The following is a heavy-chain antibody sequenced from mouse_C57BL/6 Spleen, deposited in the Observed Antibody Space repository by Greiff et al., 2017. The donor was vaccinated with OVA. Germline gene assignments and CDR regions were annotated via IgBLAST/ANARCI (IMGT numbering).Heavy chain of an antibody. D-gene: IGHD4-1*01. J-gene: IGHJ2*01. CDR1: GYTFTSYW. V-gene: IGHV1-52*01. CDR3: ARGGNWDVGKDYFDY. CDR2: IDPSDSET. Sequence: VQLQQPGAELVRPGSSVKLSCKASGYTFTSYWMHWVKQRPIQGLEWIGNIDPSDSETHYNQKFKDKATLTVDKSSSTAYMQLSSLTSEDSAVYDCARGGNWDVGKDYFDYWGQGTTLTVSS.